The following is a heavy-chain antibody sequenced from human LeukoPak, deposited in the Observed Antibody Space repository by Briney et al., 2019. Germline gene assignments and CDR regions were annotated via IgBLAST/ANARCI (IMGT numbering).Heavy chain of an antibody. V-gene: IGHV1-8*01. D-gene: IGHD3-10*01. CDR2: MNPNSGNT. Sequence: GASVKVSCKASGYTFISYDINWVRQATGQGLEWMGWMNPNSGNTGYVQKFQGRVTITRNTSISTAYMELSSLRSEDTAVYYCARARAWGGGLFDPWGQGTLVTVSS. J-gene: IGHJ5*02. CDR1: GYTFISYD. CDR3: ARARAWGGGLFDP.